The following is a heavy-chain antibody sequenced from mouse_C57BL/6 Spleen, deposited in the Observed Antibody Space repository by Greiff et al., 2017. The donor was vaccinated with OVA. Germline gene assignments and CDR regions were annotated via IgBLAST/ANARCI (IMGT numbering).Heavy chain of an antibody. CDR1: GYTFTSYW. D-gene: IGHD2-5*01. Sequence: QVQLQQPGAELVKPGASVKLSCKASGYTFTSYWMQWVKQRPGQGLEWIGEIDPSDSYTNYNQKFKGKATLTVDTSSSTAYMQLSSLTSEDSAVYYCAYYSKGGFAYWGQGTLVTVSA. CDR2: IDPSDSYT. V-gene: IGHV1-50*01. CDR3: AYYSKGGFAY. J-gene: IGHJ3*01.